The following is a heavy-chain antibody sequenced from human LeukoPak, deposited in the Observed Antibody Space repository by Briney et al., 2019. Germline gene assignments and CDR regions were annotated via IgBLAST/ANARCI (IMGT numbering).Heavy chain of an antibody. D-gene: IGHD6-19*01. Sequence: SVKVSCKASGFTFTSSAVQWVRQARGQRLEWIGWIVVGSGNTNYAQKFQERITITRDMSTSTAYMELSSLRSEDTAVYYCARFSFAVAGPHHFDYWGQGTLVTVSS. V-gene: IGHV1-58*01. CDR1: GFTFTSSA. CDR2: IVVGSGNT. J-gene: IGHJ4*02. CDR3: ARFSFAVAGPHHFDY.